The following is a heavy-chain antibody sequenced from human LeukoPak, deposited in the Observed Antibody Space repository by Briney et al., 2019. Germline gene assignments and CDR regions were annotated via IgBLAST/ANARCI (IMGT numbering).Heavy chain of an antibody. Sequence: GGSLRLSCATSGFTFSTYGMHWVRQAPGRGPEWVANVNRDGSETYYLDSVKGRFTISKDNAKNPLYLQMNSLRAEDTALYHCARNNGMDVWGQGTTVIVSS. V-gene: IGHV3-7*03. CDR2: VNRDGSET. J-gene: IGHJ6*02. CDR3: ARNNGMDV. CDR1: GFTFSTYG.